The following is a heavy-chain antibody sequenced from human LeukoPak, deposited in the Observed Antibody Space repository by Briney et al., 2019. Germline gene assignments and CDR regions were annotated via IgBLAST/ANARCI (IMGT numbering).Heavy chain of an antibody. D-gene: IGHD3-22*01. CDR1: RFTFSNYW. V-gene: IGHV3-23*01. CDR2: ISGSGGST. CDR3: AKDSIVELASNFDY. J-gene: IGHJ4*02. Sequence: GGSLRLSCAASRFTFSNYWMHWVRQAPGKGLEWVSAISGSGGSTYYADSVKGRFTISRDNSKNTLYLQMNSLRAEDTAVYYCAKDSIVELASNFDYWGQGTLVTVSS.